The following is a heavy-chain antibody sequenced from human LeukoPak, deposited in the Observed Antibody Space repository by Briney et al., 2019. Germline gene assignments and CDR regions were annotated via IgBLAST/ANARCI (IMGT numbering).Heavy chain of an antibody. CDR2: ISGSGGST. J-gene: IGHJ5*02. CDR3: ARRDTAMGRTWWFGP. Sequence: GGSLRLSCAASGFTFSSYAMSWVRQAPGKGLEWVSAISGSGGSTYYADSVKGRFTISRDNSKNTLYLQMNSLRAEDTAMYYCARRDTAMGRTWWFGPWGQGTLVTVSS. V-gene: IGHV3-23*01. CDR1: GFTFSSYA. D-gene: IGHD5-18*01.